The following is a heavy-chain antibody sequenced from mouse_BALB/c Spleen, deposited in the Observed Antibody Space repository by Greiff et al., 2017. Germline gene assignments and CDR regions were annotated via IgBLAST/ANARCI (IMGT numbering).Heavy chain of an antibody. CDR3: ARGREIYYYGSSYDAMDY. J-gene: IGHJ4*01. D-gene: IGHD1-1*01. CDR2: ISSGGST. CDR1: GFTFSSYA. V-gene: IGHV5-6-5*01. Sequence: EVQLVESGGGLVKPGGSLKLSCAASGFTFSSYAMSWVRQTPEKRLEWVASISSGGSTYYPDSVKGRFTISRDNARNILYLQMSSLRSEDTAMYYCARGREIYYYGSSYDAMDYWGQGTSVTVSS.